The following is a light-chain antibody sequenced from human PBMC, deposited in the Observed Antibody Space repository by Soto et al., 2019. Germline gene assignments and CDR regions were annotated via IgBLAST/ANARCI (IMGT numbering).Light chain of an antibody. Sequence: QLVLTQSPSASASLGASVKLTCTLSSGHSSYAIAWHQQQPEKGPRYLMKLNSDGSHSKGDGIPDRFSGSSSGAERYLTIPSLQSEDEADYYCQTLGTGIRVFGGGTQLTVL. CDR1: SGHSSYA. J-gene: IGLJ2*01. V-gene: IGLV4-69*01. CDR3: QTLGTGIRV. CDR2: LNSDGSH.